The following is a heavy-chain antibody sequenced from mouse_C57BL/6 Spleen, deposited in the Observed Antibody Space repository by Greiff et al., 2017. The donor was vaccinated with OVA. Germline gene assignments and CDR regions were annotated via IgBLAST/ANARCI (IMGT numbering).Heavy chain of an antibody. J-gene: IGHJ2*01. CDR3: ERLGTYGQGGYFDY. Sequence: VQLQQPGAELVMPGASVKLSCKASGYTFTSYWMHWVKQRPGQGLEWIGEIDPSDSYSNYNQKIKGKSTLTVDKSSSTAYMQLSGLTSEDSAVYYCERLGTYGQGGYFDYWGQGTTLTVSS. CDR2: IDPSDSYS. D-gene: IGHD1-1*02. V-gene: IGHV1-69*01. CDR1: GYTFTSYW.